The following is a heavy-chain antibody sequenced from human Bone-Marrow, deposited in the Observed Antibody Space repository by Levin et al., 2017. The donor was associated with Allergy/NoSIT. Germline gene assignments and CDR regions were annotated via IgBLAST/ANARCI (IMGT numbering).Heavy chain of an antibody. Sequence: GESLKISCAASGFTFNNYGINWVRQAPGKGLEWISYISGSSSLIYYADSVRGRFTVSRDTGKTSLFLQMNSLRDDDTAVYYCARDRDDYGDPDGAFDIWGHGTMVTVSS. CDR2: ISGSSSLI. D-gene: IGHD4-17*01. J-gene: IGHJ3*02. CDR1: GFTFNNYG. CDR3: ARDRDDYGDPDGAFDI. V-gene: IGHV3-48*02.